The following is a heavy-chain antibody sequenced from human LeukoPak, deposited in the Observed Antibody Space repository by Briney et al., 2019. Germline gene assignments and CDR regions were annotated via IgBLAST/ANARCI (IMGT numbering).Heavy chain of an antibody. J-gene: IGHJ4*02. CDR2: ITLVGGEK. CDR1: GFTFSDFW. Sequence: RGSLRLSCTASGFTFSDFWMSWVRQAPGKGLEWVATITLVGGEKFYVDSVEGRFTISRDNTKNSLYLQMNSLRAEDTALYYCATDVGYSWGQGTLVTVSS. CDR3: ATDVGYS. V-gene: IGHV3-7*01. D-gene: IGHD2-8*01.